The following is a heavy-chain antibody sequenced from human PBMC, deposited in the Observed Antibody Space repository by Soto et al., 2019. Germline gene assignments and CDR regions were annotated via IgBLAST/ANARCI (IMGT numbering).Heavy chain of an antibody. Sequence: EVQLVESGGGLVKPGGSLRLSCAASGFTFSSYSMNWVRQAPGKGLEWVSSISSSSSYIYYADSVKGRFTISRDNAKNSLYLQKNSLRAEDTAVYYCASVHNRGDAFDNWGQGTMVTVSS. CDR3: ASVHNRGDAFDN. V-gene: IGHV3-21*01. J-gene: IGHJ3*02. D-gene: IGHD1-20*01. CDR2: ISSSSSYI. CDR1: GFTFSSYS.